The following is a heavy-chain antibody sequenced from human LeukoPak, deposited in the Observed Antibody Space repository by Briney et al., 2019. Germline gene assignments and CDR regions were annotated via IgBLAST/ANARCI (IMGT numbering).Heavy chain of an antibody. Sequence: GGSRRLSCAASGFTFSRYAMSWVRQAPGKGLEWVSAISGSGASTYYADSVKGRYTISRDNSKNTLYLQMNSLRAEDTAEDYCAKDWPRYCSGGSCSGYWGQGTLLTVSS. CDR1: GFTFSRYA. CDR3: AKDWPRYCSGGSCSGY. CDR2: ISGSGAST. J-gene: IGHJ4*02. V-gene: IGHV3-23*01. D-gene: IGHD2-15*01.